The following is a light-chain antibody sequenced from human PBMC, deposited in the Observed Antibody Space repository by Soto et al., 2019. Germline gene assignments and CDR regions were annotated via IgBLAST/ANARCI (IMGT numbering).Light chain of an antibody. Sequence: QSVLTQPPSVSGAPGQRVTISCTGSSSIIGAGYDVHWYQQLPGTAPQLLIYGNNNRPSGVPDRFSGSKSGTSASLAITGLEAEDEADYYCQSYESSLSGWVFGGGTKLTVL. CDR2: GNN. CDR1: SSIIGAGYD. V-gene: IGLV1-40*01. J-gene: IGLJ3*02. CDR3: QSYESSLSGWV.